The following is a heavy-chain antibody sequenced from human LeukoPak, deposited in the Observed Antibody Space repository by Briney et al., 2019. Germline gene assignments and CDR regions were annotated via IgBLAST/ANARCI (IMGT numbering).Heavy chain of an antibody. Sequence: ASVKVSCKASGYTFTGYYMYWGRQAPGQGLEWMGWINPNSGVTNSAQKFQGRVTMTRDTSISTAYMDLSRLTSDDTAVYYCARRYCSGGICYSVADYWGQGTLVTVSS. D-gene: IGHD2-15*01. CDR1: GYTFTGYY. CDR2: INPNSGVT. CDR3: ARRYCSGGICYSVADY. V-gene: IGHV1-2*02. J-gene: IGHJ4*02.